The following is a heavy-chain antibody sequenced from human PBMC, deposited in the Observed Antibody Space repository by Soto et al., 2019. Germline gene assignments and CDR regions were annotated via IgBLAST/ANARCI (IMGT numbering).Heavy chain of an antibody. CDR1: GYTFSGYY. CDR2: INPNSGGT. J-gene: IGHJ5*02. D-gene: IGHD3-10*01. V-gene: IGHV1-2*04. CDR3: ARGSITMVRGVIISGCWFDP. Sequence: ASVKVSCKASGYTFSGYYMHGVRQAPGQGLEWMGWINPNSGGTNYAQKFQGWVTMTRDTSISTAYMELSRLRSDDTAVYYCARGSITMVRGVIISGCWFDPWGQGTLITVSS.